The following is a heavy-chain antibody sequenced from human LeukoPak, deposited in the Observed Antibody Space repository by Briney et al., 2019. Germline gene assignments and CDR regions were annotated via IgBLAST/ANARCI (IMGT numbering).Heavy chain of an antibody. CDR3: ARPLGYYYDSSGSYAFDI. D-gene: IGHD3-22*01. J-gene: IGHJ3*02. CDR2: INHSGST. Sequence: SETLSLTCAVYGGSFSGYYWNWIRQPPGKGLEWIGEINHSGSTNYNPSLKSRVTISVDTSKNQLSLKLSSMTAADTAVYYCARPLGYYYDSSGSYAFDIWGQGTMVTVSS. CDR1: GGSFSGYY. V-gene: IGHV4-34*01.